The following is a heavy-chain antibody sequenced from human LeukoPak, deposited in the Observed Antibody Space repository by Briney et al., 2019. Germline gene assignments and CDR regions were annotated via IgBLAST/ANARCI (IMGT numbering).Heavy chain of an antibody. CDR1: GDSINRHY. J-gene: IGHJ4*02. Sequence: SETLSLTCTVSGDSINRHYWIWIRQPPGKGVEWIGFIYYSGGTNYNPSLKSRVTISVDTSKNQFSLKLSSVTAADTAVYYCARVRADIAARPFDCWGQGTLVTVSS. CDR2: IYYSGGT. V-gene: IGHV4-59*11. CDR3: ARVRADIAARPFDC. D-gene: IGHD6-6*01.